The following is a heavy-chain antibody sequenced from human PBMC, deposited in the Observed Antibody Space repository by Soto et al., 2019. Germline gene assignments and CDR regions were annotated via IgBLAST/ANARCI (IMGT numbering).Heavy chain of an antibody. Sequence: QVQLVQSGAEVKKPGASVKVSCKASGYTFTSYDINWVRQATGQGLEWMGWMNPNSGNTGYAQKFQGRVTMTRNTSISTAYMELSSLRSEDTAVYYCARGWRYQRDHTINFDYWGQGTLVTVSS. CDR1: GYTFTSYD. V-gene: IGHV1-8*01. CDR2: MNPNSGNT. D-gene: IGHD2-2*01. CDR3: ARGWRYQRDHTINFDY. J-gene: IGHJ4*02.